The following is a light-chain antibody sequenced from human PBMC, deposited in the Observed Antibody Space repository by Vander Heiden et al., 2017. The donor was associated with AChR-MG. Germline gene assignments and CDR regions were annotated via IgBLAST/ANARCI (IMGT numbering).Light chain of an antibody. V-gene: IGKV3-11*01. Sequence: DILLTKSRVTLSLSPAERATLSGRASQSVGTYLAWYQQKHGQAPRLLIYDTSSRATGIPARFSSSVTGTDFTLTISILEPEDFAVDYCQQGSYLDTFGGGTKVENK. CDR1: QSVGTY. J-gene: IGKJ4*01. CDR2: DTS. CDR3: QQGSYLDT.